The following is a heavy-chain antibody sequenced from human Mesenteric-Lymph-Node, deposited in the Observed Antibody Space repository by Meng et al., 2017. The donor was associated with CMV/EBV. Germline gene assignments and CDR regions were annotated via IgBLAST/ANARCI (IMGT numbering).Heavy chain of an antibody. CDR1: GFTVSSNY. CDR3: AIGADFDY. V-gene: IGHV3-66*01. CDR2: IYSGGST. J-gene: IGHJ4*02. Sequence: SLRRSCAASGFTVSSNYMSWVRQAPGKGLEWVSVIYSGGSTYYADSVKGRFTISRDNSKNTLYLQMNSLRAEDTAVYYCAIGADFDYWGQGTLVTVSS.